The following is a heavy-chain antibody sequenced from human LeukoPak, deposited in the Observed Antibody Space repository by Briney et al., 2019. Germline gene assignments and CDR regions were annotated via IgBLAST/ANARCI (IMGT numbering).Heavy chain of an antibody. CDR1: GGTFSSYA. CDR2: IIPIFGTA. D-gene: IGHD6-19*01. V-gene: IGHV1-69*06. J-gene: IGHJ5*02. Sequence: GASVKVSCKASGGTFSSYAISWVRQAPGQGLEWMGGIIPIFGTANYAQKFQGRVTITADKSTSTAYMELSSLRSEDTAVYYCARAPYSSGYNWFDPWGQGTLVTVSS. CDR3: ARAPYSSGYNWFDP.